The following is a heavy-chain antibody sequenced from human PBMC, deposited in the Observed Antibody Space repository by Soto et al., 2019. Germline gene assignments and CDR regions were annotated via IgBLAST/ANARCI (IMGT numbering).Heavy chain of an antibody. Sequence: QVQMVESGGGVVQPGKSLRLSCAASEFTFSSYGMHWVRQAPGKGLEWVAVIWYDGSNKDYADSVKGRFTISRDNSKNTLYLQINSLRAEDTAVYYCAREKDSTMGPSFDSWGQGTLVTVSS. CDR1: EFTFSSYG. D-gene: IGHD5-18*01. CDR2: IWYDGSNK. J-gene: IGHJ5*01. V-gene: IGHV3-33*08. CDR3: AREKDSTMGPSFDS.